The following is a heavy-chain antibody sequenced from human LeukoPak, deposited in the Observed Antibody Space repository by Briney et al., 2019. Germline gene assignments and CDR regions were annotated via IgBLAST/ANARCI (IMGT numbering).Heavy chain of an antibody. CDR3: ACVVGGY. D-gene: IGHD2-21*01. CDR1: GFTFSSYG. Sequence: GGSLRLSCAASGFTFSSYGMSWVRQAPGKGLEWVSAIRSGDDSTIYADSVKGRFTISRDNSKDTLYLQMNSLRAEDTAMYLCACVVGGYWGQGTLVTVSS. CDR2: IRSGDDST. J-gene: IGHJ4*02. V-gene: IGHV3-23*01.